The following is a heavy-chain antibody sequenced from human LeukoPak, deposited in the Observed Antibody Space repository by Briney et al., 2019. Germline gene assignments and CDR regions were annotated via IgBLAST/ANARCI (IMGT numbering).Heavy chain of an antibody. CDR1: GGSISSSTYY. V-gene: IGHV4-39*01. J-gene: IGHJ3*02. CDR3: ARPLSGSSSWHGDAFDI. Sequence: SETLSLTCTVSGGSISSSTYYWGWIRQPPGKGLEWIGSIYYSGSTYYNASLKSRVTISADTSKNQFSLKLSSVTAADTAVYYCARPLSGSSSWHGDAFDIWGHGTMVTVSS. CDR2: IYYSGST. D-gene: IGHD6-13*01.